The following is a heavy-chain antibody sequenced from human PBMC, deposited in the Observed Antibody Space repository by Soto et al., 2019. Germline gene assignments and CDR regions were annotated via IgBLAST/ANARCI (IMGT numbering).Heavy chain of an antibody. CDR2: IYPGNSNT. CDR1: GYTFTNYW. Sequence: GESLKISCKGSGYTFTNYWIAWVRQMPGKGLEWMGIIYPGNSNTRYSPSFQGQVTISADKSITTAYLQWTSLKASDTAMYYCAREVPGLREVNRNWFDPWGQGTLVTVSS. J-gene: IGHJ5*02. V-gene: IGHV5-51*01. CDR3: AREVPGLREVNRNWFDP. D-gene: IGHD3-10*01.